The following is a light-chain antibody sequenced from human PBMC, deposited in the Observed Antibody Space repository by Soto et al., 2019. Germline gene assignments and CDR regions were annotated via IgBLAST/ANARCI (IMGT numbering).Light chain of an antibody. V-gene: IGLV2-23*01. CDR1: SSDVGSYNL. CDR3: CSYAKGSTDV. J-gene: IGLJ1*01. Sequence: QSVLTQPASVSGSPGQSITISCTGTSSDVGSYNLVSWYQQHPGKAPKLMVYEGSKRPSGVSNRFSGSKSGNTASLTISGLQAEDEADYYCCSYAKGSTDVFGTGTKLTVL. CDR2: EGS.